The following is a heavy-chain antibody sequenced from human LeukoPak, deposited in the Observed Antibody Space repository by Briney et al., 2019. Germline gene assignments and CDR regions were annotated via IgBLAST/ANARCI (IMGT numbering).Heavy chain of an antibody. CDR1: GGSISSYY. J-gene: IGHJ4*02. CDR3: ARLFRDFWSGFGGYFDY. Sequence: SETLSLTCTVSGGSISSYYWSWIRQPPGKGLEWIGYIYYSGSTNYNPSLKSRVTISVDTSKNQFSLKLSSVTAADTAVYYCARLFRDFWSGFGGYFDYWGQGTLVTVSS. D-gene: IGHD3-3*01. V-gene: IGHV4-59*08. CDR2: IYYSGST.